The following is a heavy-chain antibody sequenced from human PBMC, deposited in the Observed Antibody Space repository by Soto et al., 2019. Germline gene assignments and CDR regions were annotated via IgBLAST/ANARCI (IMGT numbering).Heavy chain of an antibody. Sequence: QLQLQESGPGLVKPSETLSLTCTVSGGSISSSSYYWGWIRQPPGEGLEWIGSIYYSGSTYYNPSLKSRVTISVDTSKNQFSLKLSSVTAADTAVYYCARHVKPYSSYWYFDLWGRGTLVTVSS. D-gene: IGHD6-13*01. CDR3: ARHVKPYSSYWYFDL. V-gene: IGHV4-39*01. J-gene: IGHJ2*01. CDR1: GGSISSSSYY. CDR2: IYYSGST.